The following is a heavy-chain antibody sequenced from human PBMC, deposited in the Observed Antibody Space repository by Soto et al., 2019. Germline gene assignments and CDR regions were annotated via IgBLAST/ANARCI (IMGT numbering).Heavy chain of an antibody. J-gene: IGHJ4*02. CDR2: IIPIFGTA. D-gene: IGHD6-6*01. CDR1: GGTFSSYA. Sequence: VSSVKLSCKASGGTFSSYAISWVRQAPGQGLEWMGGIIPIFGTANYAQKFQGRVAITADESTSTAYMELSSLRSEDTAVYYCARVRGSSSGGFDYWGQGTRVTVSS. CDR3: ARVRGSSSGGFDY. V-gene: IGHV1-69*13.